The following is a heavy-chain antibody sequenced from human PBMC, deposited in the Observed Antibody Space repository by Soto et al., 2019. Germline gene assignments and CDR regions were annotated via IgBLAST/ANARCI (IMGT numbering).Heavy chain of an antibody. J-gene: IGHJ6*02. CDR3: AKGPTGSFLENMYYGMDV. D-gene: IGHD4-17*01. CDR2: ISGSGGST. Sequence: GGSLRLSCAASGFTFSSYAMSWVRQAPGKGLEWVSAISGSGGSTYYADSVKGRFTIPRDNSKNTLYLQMNSLRAEDTAVYYCAKGPTGSFLENMYYGMDVWGQGTTVTVSS. V-gene: IGHV3-23*01. CDR1: GFTFSSYA.